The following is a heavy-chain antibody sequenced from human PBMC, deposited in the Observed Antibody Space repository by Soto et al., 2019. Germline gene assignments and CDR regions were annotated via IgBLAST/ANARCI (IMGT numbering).Heavy chain of an antibody. CDR3: ARWSLDCSSTSCYGFDP. Sequence: LSLTCAGSGGSISSSNWWSWVRQPPGKGLEWIGEIHHSGSTNYNPSLKSRVTISVDKSKNQFSLKLSSVTAADTAVYYCARWSLDCSSTSCYGFDPWGQGTLVTVSS. D-gene: IGHD2-2*01. CDR1: GGSISSSNW. J-gene: IGHJ5*02. CDR2: IHHSGST. V-gene: IGHV4-4*02.